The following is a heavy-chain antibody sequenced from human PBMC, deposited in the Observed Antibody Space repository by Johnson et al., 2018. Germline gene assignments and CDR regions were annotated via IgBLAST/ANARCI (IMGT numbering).Heavy chain of an antibody. CDR1: GYTFDDYA. V-gene: IGHV3-9*01. CDR2: ISWNSGSI. CDR3: AKGHFSMVRGVIIRPEYFQH. D-gene: IGHD3-10*01. J-gene: IGHJ1*01. Sequence: EVQLVETGGGLVQPGRSLRLSCAASGYTFDDYAMHWVRQAPGKGLEWVSGISWNSGSIGYADSVKGRFTISRDNAKNSLYLQMNSLRAEDTALYLCAKGHFSMVRGVIIRPEYFQHWGQGTLVTVSS.